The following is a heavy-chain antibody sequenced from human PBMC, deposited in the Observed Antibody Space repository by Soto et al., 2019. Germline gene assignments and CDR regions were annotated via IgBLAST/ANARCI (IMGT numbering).Heavy chain of an antibody. CDR1: GGSISSGGYY. CDR3: ARDLSSGYDSAWSFDY. CDR2: IYYSGST. J-gene: IGHJ4*02. V-gene: IGHV4-31*03. D-gene: IGHD5-12*01. Sequence: PSETLSLTCTVSGGSISSGGYYWSWIRQHPGKGLEWIGYIYYSGSTYYNPSLKSRVTISVDTSKNQFSLKPSSVTAADTAVYYCARDLSSGYDSAWSFDYWGQGTLVTVSS.